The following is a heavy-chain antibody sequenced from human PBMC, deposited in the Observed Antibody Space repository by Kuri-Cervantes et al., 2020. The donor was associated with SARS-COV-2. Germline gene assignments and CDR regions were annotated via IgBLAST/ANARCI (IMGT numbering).Heavy chain of an antibody. CDR1: GGSFSGYY. D-gene: IGHD5-12*01. CDR3: ARGGYSGYEGWLDP. CDR2: INHSGST. V-gene: IGHV4-34*01. J-gene: IGHJ5*02. Sequence: GSLRLSCAVYGGSFSGYYWSWIRQPPGKGLEWIGEINHSGSTNYNPSLKSRVTISVDTSKNQFSLKLSSVTAADTAVYYCARGGYSGYEGWLDPWGQGTLVTVSS.